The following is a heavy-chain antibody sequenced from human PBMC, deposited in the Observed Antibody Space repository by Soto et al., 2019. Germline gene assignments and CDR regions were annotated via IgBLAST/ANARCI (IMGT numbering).Heavy chain of an antibody. CDR1: GFTFSDHH. V-gene: IGHV3-72*01. CDR3: TRDDSRGDSRAFDL. J-gene: IGHJ3*01. CDR2: SRNKAKRYTT. D-gene: IGHD3-16*01. Sequence: EVQLVESGGGLVQPGGSLRLSCAASGFTFSDHHIDWVRQAPGKGLEWVGRSRNKAKRYTTEYAASVKGRFTISRDDSKSSLFLQMYSLKIEDTAMYYCTRDDSRGDSRAFDLWGQGTMVTVSS.